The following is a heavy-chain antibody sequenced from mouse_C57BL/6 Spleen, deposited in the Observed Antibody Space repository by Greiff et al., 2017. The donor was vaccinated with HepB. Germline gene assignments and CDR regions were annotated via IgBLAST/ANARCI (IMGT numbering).Heavy chain of an antibody. J-gene: IGHJ1*03. Sequence: EVKVVDSGGGLVKPGGSLKLSCAASGFTFSSYAMSWVRQTPEKRLEWVATISDGGSYTYYPDNVKGRFTISRDNAKNNLYLQMSHLKSEDTAMYYCARDLVITTVVGGFDVWGTGTTVTVSS. CDR3: ARDLVITTVVGGFDV. CDR1: GFTFSSYA. V-gene: IGHV5-4*01. D-gene: IGHD1-1*01. CDR2: ISDGGSYT.